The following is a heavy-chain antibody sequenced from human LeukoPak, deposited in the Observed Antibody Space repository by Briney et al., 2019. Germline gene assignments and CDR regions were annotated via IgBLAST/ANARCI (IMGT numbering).Heavy chain of an antibody. CDR1: GFTFSSYW. CDR3: ARDRDSSSWYGGGAFDI. Sequence: PGGSLRLSCAASGFTFSSYWMHWVRQAPGKGLVWVSRINSDGSSTIYADSVKGRFTISRDNAKNPLYVQMTSLRADDTAVYYCARDRDSSSWYGGGAFDIWGQGTMVTVSS. V-gene: IGHV3-74*01. D-gene: IGHD6-13*01. CDR2: INSDGSST. J-gene: IGHJ3*02.